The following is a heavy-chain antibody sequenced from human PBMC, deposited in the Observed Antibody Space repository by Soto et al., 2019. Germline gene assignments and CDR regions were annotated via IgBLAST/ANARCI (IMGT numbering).Heavy chain of an antibody. D-gene: IGHD2-8*01. CDR1: GGSISSGGYY. CDR2: IYYSGST. Sequence: PSATLSLTCTVSGGSISSGGYYWSWIRQPPGNGLEWIGYIYYSGSTNYNPSLKGRVTISVDTSKNQFSLKLNSVTAADTAVYYCARHVDIVLMGPNWFDPWGQGTLVTVSS. V-gene: IGHV4-61*08. CDR3: ARHVDIVLMGPNWFDP. J-gene: IGHJ5*02.